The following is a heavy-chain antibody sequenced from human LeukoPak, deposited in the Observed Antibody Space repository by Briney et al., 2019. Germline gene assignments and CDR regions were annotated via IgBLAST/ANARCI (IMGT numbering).Heavy chain of an antibody. CDR3: AKDSGGGYCYPDF. Sequence: GGSLRLSCGASGFTFSTYNMHWARQAPGKGLEWVAVIWYDGSDKYYADSVRGRFTISRDNSKNTLWLQMNSLRAEDTAVYFCAKDSGGGYCYPDFWGQGTLVTVSS. CDR2: IWYDGSDK. V-gene: IGHV3-33*06. CDR1: GFTFSTYN. D-gene: IGHD2-21*02. J-gene: IGHJ4*02.